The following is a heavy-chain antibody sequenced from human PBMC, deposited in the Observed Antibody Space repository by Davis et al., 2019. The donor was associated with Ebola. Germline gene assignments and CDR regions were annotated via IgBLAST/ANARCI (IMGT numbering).Heavy chain of an antibody. CDR3: ARFRTYYYVTREGAFDI. CDR1: GGTFSSYA. Sequence: SVKVSCKASGGTFSSYAISWVRQAPGQGLDWMGGIIPVSGVPKYAQDFQGRVTITADESTSTAYMELSSLRSEDTAVYYCARFRTYYYVTREGAFDIWGQGTMVTVSS. D-gene: IGHD3-10*02. J-gene: IGHJ3*02. V-gene: IGHV1-69*13. CDR2: IIPVSGVP.